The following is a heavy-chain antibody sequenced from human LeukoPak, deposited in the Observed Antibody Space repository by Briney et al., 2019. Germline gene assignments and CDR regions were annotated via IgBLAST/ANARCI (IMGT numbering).Heavy chain of an antibody. CDR2: ISWNSGST. CDR1: GFTFEDYA. J-gene: IGHJ4*02. V-gene: IGHV3-23*01. D-gene: IGHD3-3*01. CDR3: AKDRDSYDFWSGYYTPGDY. Sequence: GGSLRLSCAVSGFTFEDYAMHWVRQAPGKGLDWVAAISWNSGSTYYADSVKGRFTISRDNSKNTLYLQMNSLRAEDTAVYYCAKDRDSYDFWSGYYTPGDYWGQGTLVTVSS.